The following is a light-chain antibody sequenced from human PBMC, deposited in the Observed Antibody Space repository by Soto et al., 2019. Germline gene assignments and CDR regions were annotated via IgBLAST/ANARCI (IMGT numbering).Light chain of an antibody. V-gene: IGLV1-44*01. J-gene: IGLJ1*01. CDR3: AAWDDSLDVYV. CDR2: SNN. CDR1: SSNIGSNT. Sequence: QSALTQPPSASGIPGQRVTISCSGSSSNIGSNTVNSYQHLPGTAPKLLIYSNNQRPSGVPDRFSGSKSGTSASLAISGLQSEDEADYYCAAWDDSLDVYVFGTGTKVT.